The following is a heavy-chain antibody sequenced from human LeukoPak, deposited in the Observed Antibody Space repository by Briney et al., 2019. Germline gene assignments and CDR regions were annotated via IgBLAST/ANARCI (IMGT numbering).Heavy chain of an antibody. CDR3: AWMRPYNWFDP. CDR1: GLTVSSNY. D-gene: IGHD2-2*03. CDR2: IYSGGST. J-gene: IGHJ5*02. Sequence: GGSLRLSCAASGLTVSSNYMSWVRQAPGKGLEWVSVIYSGGSTYYADSVKGRFTISRGNSKNTLYLQMNSLRAEDTAVYYCAWMRPYNWFDPWGQGTLVTVSS. V-gene: IGHV3-53*01.